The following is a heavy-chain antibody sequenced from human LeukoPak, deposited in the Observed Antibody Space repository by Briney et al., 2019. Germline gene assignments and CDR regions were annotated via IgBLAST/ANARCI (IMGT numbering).Heavy chain of an antibody. J-gene: IGHJ2*01. CDR3: AKGRWYFDL. CDR1: GFTFDDYA. Sequence: GGSLRLSCAASGFTFDDYAMHWVRQAPGKGLEWVSGISWNSGSIGYADSVKGRFTISRDNAKNSLYLQMNSLRAADMALYYCAKGRWYFDLWGRGTLVTVSS. V-gene: IGHV3-9*03. CDR2: ISWNSGSI.